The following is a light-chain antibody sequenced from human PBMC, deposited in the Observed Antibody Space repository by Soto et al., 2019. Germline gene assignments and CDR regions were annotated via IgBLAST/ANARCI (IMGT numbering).Light chain of an antibody. CDR1: QSISSW. J-gene: IGKJ4*01. Sequence: DIQMTQSPSALSASVGDRVTITCRASQSISSWLAWYQQKPGKAPKLLIYGASSLESGVPSRFSGSGSGTEFTLTISSLQPDDFATYYCQQYTTYSPLTFGGRTKLDI. CDR2: GAS. CDR3: QQYTTYSPLT. V-gene: IGKV1-5*01.